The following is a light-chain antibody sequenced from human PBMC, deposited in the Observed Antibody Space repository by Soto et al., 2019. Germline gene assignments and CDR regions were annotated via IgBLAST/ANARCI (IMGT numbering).Light chain of an antibody. CDR2: TNN. J-gene: IGLJ2*01. CDR3: AVWDDSRVV. CDR1: SSNIGSNT. Sequence: QSVLTQPPSASLTPGQTVTISWSGSSSNIGSNTVNWYQQLPRTAPKLLIYTNNQRPSGVPDRFSGSKSGTSASLAISGLQSEDEADYYCAVWDDSRVVFGGGTKLTVL. V-gene: IGLV1-44*01.